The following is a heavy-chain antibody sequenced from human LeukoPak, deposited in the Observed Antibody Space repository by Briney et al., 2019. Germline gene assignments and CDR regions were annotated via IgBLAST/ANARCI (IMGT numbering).Heavy chain of an antibody. J-gene: IGHJ6*02. D-gene: IGHD5-24*01. CDR1: GYTFTSYY. CDR2: LNPSGGSS. V-gene: IGHV1-46*01. CDR3: ASVYKHGMDV. Sequence: GASVKVSCKASGYTFTSYYMHWVRQAPGQGLEWMAILNPSGGSSNYAQKFQGRATLTRATSTGTVYMELSSLRSEDTAVYYCASVYKHGMDVWGQGTTVTVSS.